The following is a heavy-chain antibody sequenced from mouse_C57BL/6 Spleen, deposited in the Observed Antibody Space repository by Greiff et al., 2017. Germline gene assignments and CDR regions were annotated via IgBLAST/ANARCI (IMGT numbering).Heavy chain of an antibody. CDR1: GFSLTSYG. D-gene: IGHD2-4*01. J-gene: IGHJ2*01. V-gene: IGHV2-4*01. CDR3: AKGHADYDYDEVYYFDY. Sequence: QVQLQQSGPGLVQPSQSLSITCTVSGFSLTSYGVHWVRQPPGKGLEWLGVIWSGGSTDYNAAFISRLSSSKDNSKSQVFFKMNSLQADDTAIYYCAKGHADYDYDEVYYFDYWGQGTTLTVSS. CDR2: IWSGGST.